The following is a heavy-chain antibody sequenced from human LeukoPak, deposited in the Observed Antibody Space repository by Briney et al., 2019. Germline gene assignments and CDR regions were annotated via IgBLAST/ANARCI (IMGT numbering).Heavy chain of an antibody. V-gene: IGHV3-30*02. CDR3: ARVLEPLTGYYRDYYYYMDV. CDR1: GFTFSSYG. J-gene: IGHJ6*03. CDR2: IRYDGSNK. Sequence: GGSLRLSCAASGFTFSSYGMHWVRQAPGKGLEWVALIRYDGSNKYYADSVKGRFTISRDNSKNTLYLQMNSLRAEDTAVYYCARVLEPLTGYYRDYYYYMDVWGKGTTVTISS. D-gene: IGHD3-9*01.